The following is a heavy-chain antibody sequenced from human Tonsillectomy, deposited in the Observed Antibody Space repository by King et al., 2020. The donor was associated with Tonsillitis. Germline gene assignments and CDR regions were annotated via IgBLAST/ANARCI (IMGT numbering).Heavy chain of an antibody. CDR1: GFTFSHYA. J-gene: IGHJ6*03. CDR3: ARHYYGFWSTYYDYYFMDV. CDR2: ISTSGGST. V-gene: IGHV3-23*04. D-gene: IGHD3-3*01. Sequence: VQLVESGGGLVQPGGSLTLSCAASGFTFSHYAMTWVRQAPGKGLEWASTISTSGGSTYYADSVKGRFTISRDNSKNTLYLQMNSLRAEDPAVYYCARHYYGFWSTYYDYYFMDVWGKGTTVTVSS.